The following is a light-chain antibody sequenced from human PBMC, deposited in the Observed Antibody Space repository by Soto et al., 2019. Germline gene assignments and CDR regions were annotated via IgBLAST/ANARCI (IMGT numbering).Light chain of an antibody. Sequence: EIVMTQSPATLSVSPGERATLSCRASQSVSSNLAWYQQKPGQAPRLLIYGASTRATGIPARFSGSGSVTDFTLTISSLQSEAFAVYYCQQYNNWPPTFGQGTKLEIK. CDR2: GAS. CDR3: QQYNNWPPT. CDR1: QSVSSN. J-gene: IGKJ2*01. V-gene: IGKV3-15*01.